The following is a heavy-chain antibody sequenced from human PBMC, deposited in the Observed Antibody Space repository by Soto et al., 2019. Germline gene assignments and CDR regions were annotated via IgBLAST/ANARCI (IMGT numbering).Heavy chain of an antibody. CDR3: AGADYYDSSGYGY. Sequence: QVQLVESGGGVVQPGRSLRLSCAASGFTFSSYAMHWVRQAPGKGLEWVAVISYDGSNKYYADSVKGRFTISRDNSKNTMYLQMNSLRAEDTSVYYWAGADYYDSSGYGYWGQGTLVTVSS. J-gene: IGHJ4*02. CDR2: ISYDGSNK. V-gene: IGHV3-30-3*01. D-gene: IGHD3-22*01. CDR1: GFTFSSYA.